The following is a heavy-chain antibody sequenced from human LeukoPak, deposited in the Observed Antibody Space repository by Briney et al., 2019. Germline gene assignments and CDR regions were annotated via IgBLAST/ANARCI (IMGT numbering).Heavy chain of an antibody. CDR1: GGSFSGYY. V-gene: IGHV4-34*01. D-gene: IGHD2-2*01. J-gene: IGHJ4*02. CDR2: INHSGST. CDR3: ARIYCSSTSCL. Sequence: SETLSLTCAVYGGSFSGYYWSWIRQPPGKGLEWIGEINHSGSTNYNPSLKSRVTISVATSKNQFSLKLSSVTAADAAVYYCARIYCSSTSCLWGQGTLLTVSS.